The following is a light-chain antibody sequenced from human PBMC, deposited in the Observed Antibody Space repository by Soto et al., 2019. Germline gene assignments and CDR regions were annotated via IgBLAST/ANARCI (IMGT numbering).Light chain of an antibody. Sequence: EIVLTQSPGTLSLSPGERATLSCRVSESVSSSYLAWYQQKPGQAPRLLIYGASSRATGIPDRFSGSGSGTDFTLTISRLEREDFAVYYCQPYGSSRTFGQGTKVEIK. CDR1: ESVSSSY. CDR3: QPYGSSRT. CDR2: GAS. V-gene: IGKV3-20*01. J-gene: IGKJ1*01.